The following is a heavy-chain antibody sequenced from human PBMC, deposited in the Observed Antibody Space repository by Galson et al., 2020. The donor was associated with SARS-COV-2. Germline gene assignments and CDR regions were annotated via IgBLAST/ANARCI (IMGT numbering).Heavy chain of an antibody. CDR1: GFTFSSYW. V-gene: IGHV3-7*01. CDR3: ARDSTGIAAAGMEGGYYYYYGMDV. CDR2: IKQDGSEK. Sequence: GESLKISCAASGFTFSSYWMSWVRQAPGKGLEWVANIKQDGSEKYYVDSVKGRFTISRDNAKNSLYLQMNSLRAEDTAVYYCARDSTGIAAAGMEGGYYYYYGMDVWGQGTTVTVSS. J-gene: IGHJ6*02. D-gene: IGHD6-13*01.